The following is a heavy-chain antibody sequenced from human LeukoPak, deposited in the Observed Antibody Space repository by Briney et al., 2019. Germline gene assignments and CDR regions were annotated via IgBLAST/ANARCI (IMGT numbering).Heavy chain of an antibody. CDR3: ARDGLYYDDSSGYEFHH. CDR2: LIYRVGTP. Sequence: SVKVSCKASGGTLNSYAISWVRQAPGQRLEWMGRLIYRVGTPTYAQRFEGRISITTDESTGTDYMELRSLRSEDTALYYCARDGLYYDDSSGYEFHHWGQGSPVIVSS. D-gene: IGHD3-22*01. V-gene: IGHV1-69*05. J-gene: IGHJ1*01. CDR1: GGTLNSYA.